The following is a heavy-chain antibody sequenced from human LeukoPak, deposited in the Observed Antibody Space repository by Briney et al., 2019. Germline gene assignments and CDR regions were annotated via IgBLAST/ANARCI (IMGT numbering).Heavy chain of an antibody. CDR2: IKSKTNGGTT. D-gene: IGHD5-12*01. J-gene: IGHJ4*02. Sequence: RTGGSLRLSCAASGLTFSNAWMSWVRQAPGKGLEWVGRIKSKTNGGTTDYAVPVKGRFTILRDDSKNTVYLQMNSLKTEDTALYYCATDSLVANFWGQGTLVTVSS. CDR3: ATDSLVANF. V-gene: IGHV3-15*01. CDR1: GLTFSNAW.